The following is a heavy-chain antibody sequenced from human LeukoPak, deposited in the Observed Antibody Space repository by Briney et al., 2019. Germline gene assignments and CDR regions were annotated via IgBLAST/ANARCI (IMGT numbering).Heavy chain of an antibody. Sequence: GGSLRLSCAASGFTFSSYWMSWVRQAPGKGLEWVANIKQDGSEKYYVDSVKGRFTISRDNAKNSLYLQMNSLRAEDTAVYYCARARVYYYDSSGLNDYWGQGTLVTVSS. D-gene: IGHD3-22*01. CDR3: ARARVYYYDSSGLNDY. CDR2: IKQDGSEK. J-gene: IGHJ4*02. CDR1: GFTFSSYW. V-gene: IGHV3-7*01.